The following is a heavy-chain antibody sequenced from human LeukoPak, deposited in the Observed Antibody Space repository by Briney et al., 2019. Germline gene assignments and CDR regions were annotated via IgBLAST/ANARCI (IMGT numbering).Heavy chain of an antibody. D-gene: IGHD3-10*01. CDR1: GYTFTGYY. CDR2: INPNSGGT. CDR3: AGDPKLLWFGELFPNWFDP. V-gene: IGHV1-2*02. Sequence: ASVKVSCKASGYTFTGYYMHWVRQAPGQGLEWMGWINPNSGGTNYAQKFQGRVTMTRDTSISTAYMELSRLRSDDTAVYYCAGDPKLLWFGELFPNWFDPWGQGTLVTVSS. J-gene: IGHJ5*02.